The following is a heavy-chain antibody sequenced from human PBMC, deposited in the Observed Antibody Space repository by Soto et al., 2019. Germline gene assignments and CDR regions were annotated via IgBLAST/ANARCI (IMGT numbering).Heavy chain of an antibody. CDR2: ISYDGSNK. V-gene: IGHV3-30*18. D-gene: IGHD3-22*01. Sequence: PGGSLRLSCAASGFTFSSYGMHWVRQAPGKGLEWVAVISYDGSNKYYADSVKGRFTISRDNSKNTLYLQMNSLRAEDSVVYYCAKDMYYYDSSGYPIWGRGTLVTVSS. J-gene: IGHJ4*02. CDR3: AKDMYYYDSSGYPI. CDR1: GFTFSSYG.